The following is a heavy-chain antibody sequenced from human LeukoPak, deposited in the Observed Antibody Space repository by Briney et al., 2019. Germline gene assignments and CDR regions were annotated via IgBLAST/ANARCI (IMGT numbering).Heavy chain of an antibody. J-gene: IGHJ4*02. CDR2: IWYDGSNK. CDR3: ARAHYNWNEPPFDS. Sequence: GGSLRLSCAASGFFFSSYGMHWVRLAPGKGLEWVALIWYDGSNKYYADSVKGRFTISRDNSKNTLSLQMNSLRAEDTAVYYCARAHYNWNEPPFDSWGQGTLVTVSS. CDR1: GFFFSSYG. D-gene: IGHD1-20*01. V-gene: IGHV3-33*01.